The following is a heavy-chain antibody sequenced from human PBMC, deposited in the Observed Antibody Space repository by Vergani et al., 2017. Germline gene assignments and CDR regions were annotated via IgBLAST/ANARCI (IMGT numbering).Heavy chain of an antibody. CDR1: GGSINSHNYY. D-gene: IGHD3-16*02. J-gene: IGHJ4*02. CDR3: ASGRGVSSNRYKSLFDY. Sequence: QVQLQESGPGLVKPSQTLSLTCTVSGGSINSHNYYWSWIRQPAGKGLEWIGRIHTSGSTNYNPSLKSRVTMSEDTSKNQFSLILTSVTAADPAVYFCASGRGVSSNRYKSLFDYWGQGILVTVSS. V-gene: IGHV4-61*02. CDR2: IHTSGST.